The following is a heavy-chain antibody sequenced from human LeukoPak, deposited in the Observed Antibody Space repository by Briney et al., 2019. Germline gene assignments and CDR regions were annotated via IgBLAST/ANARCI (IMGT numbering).Heavy chain of an antibody. J-gene: IGHJ3*02. CDR1: GYTFSSYD. Sequence: ASVKVSCKASGYTFSSYDINWVRQATGQGLEWMGWMNPDSGNRGYAQKFQGRVTITRNTSISTAYMELSSLRSEDTAVYYCARRLGLRWDLQAFDIWGQGTMVTVSS. V-gene: IGHV1-8*03. CDR3: ARRLGLRWDLQAFDI. CDR2: MNPDSGNR. D-gene: IGHD4-23*01.